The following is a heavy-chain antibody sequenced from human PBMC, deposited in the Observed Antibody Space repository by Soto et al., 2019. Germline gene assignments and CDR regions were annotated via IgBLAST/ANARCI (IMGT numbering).Heavy chain of an antibody. CDR3: AREWGLLPYYVMNV. CDR2: ISYTGRT. D-gene: IGHD7-27*01. CDR1: GDSVTSGSYY. V-gene: IGHV4-61*03. J-gene: IGHJ6*02. Sequence: PSETLSLTCIVPGDSVTSGSYYWTWLRQPPGTGLEWIGYISYTGRTKYNPSLQSRVTISVDTSKNDFSLNLSSVTAADTAVYFCAREWGLLPYYVMNVWGHGTAVTVSS.